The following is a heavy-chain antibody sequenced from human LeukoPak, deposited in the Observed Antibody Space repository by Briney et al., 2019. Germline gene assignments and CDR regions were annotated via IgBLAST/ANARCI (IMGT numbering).Heavy chain of an antibody. CDR2: IYYTGDT. CDR1: GGSITSYY. D-gene: IGHD6-19*01. Sequence: SETLSLTCTVSGGSITSYYWSWIRQPPGKELEWIGYIYYTGDTNYNPSLKSRVTISVDKSKNQFSLKLSSVTAADTAVYYCARLKAVAGTWGLDYWGQGTVVTVSS. CDR3: ARLKAVAGTWGLDY. J-gene: IGHJ4*02. V-gene: IGHV4-59*12.